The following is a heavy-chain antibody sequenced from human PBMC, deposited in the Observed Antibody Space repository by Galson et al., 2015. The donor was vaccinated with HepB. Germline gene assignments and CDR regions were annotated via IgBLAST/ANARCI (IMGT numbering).Heavy chain of an antibody. CDR1: GGSISSYY. Sequence: ETLSLTCTVSGGSISSYYWSWIRQPPGKGLEWIGYIYYSGSTNYNPSLKSRVTISVDTSKNQFSLKLSSVTAADTAVYYCAAIPPEWRLGELSIPDYWGQGTLVTVSS. V-gene: IGHV4-59*01. CDR2: IYYSGST. D-gene: IGHD3-16*02. J-gene: IGHJ4*02. CDR3: AAIPPEWRLGELSIPDY.